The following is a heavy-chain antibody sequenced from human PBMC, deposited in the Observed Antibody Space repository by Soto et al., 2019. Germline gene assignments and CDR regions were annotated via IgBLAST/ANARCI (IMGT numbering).Heavy chain of an antibody. CDR2: ISYDGSNK. CDR1: GFTFSSYA. J-gene: IGHJ6*02. V-gene: IGHV3-30-3*01. Sequence: GGSLRLSCAASGFTFSSYAMHWVRQAPGKGLEWVAVISYDGSNKYYADSVKGRFTISRDNSKNTLYLQMNSLRAEDTAVYYCARDLLAVAMVRPYGMDVWGQGTTVTVSS. CDR3: ARDLLAVAMVRPYGMDV. D-gene: IGHD3-10*01.